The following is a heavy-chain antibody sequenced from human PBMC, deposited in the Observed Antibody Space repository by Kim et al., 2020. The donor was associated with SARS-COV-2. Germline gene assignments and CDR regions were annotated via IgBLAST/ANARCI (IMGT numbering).Heavy chain of an antibody. CDR1: GGSISSISYY. D-gene: IGHD3-10*01. Sequence: SETLSLTCTVSGGSISSISYYWGWIRQPPGKGLEWIGSIYYSGSTYYNPSLKSRVTISVDTSKNQFSLKLSSVTAADTAVYYCARRRPMVRGVADYYYYGMDVWGQGTTVTVSS. CDR2: IYYSGST. CDR3: ARRRPMVRGVADYYYYGMDV. V-gene: IGHV4-39*01. J-gene: IGHJ6*02.